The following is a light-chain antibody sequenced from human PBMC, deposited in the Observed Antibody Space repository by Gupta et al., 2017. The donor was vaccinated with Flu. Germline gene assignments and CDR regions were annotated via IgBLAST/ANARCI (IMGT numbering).Light chain of an antibody. CDR2: GAS. V-gene: IGKV3-15*01. CDR3: QQDSDWPLT. CDR1: QSVSSK. Sequence: EIVLTQSPVTLSVSPGERATLSCRASQSVSSKLAWYQQKPGQAPRFLIYGASTRATGVPARFSGSGSGTEFTLTISSLESEDFVVYYCQQDSDWPLTFGGGTKVQIK. J-gene: IGKJ4*01.